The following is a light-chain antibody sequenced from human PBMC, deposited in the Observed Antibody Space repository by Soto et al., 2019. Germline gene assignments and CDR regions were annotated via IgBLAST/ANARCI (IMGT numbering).Light chain of an antibody. CDR2: GVT. J-gene: IGLJ2*01. CDR3: SSDTTSTSLSVV. CDR1: SSDVGGYNY. V-gene: IGLV2-14*01. Sequence: QSALTQPASVSGSPGQSITISCTGTSSDVGGYNYVSWYQQHPGKAPKLTIYGVTNRPSGVSNRFSGSKSGNTASLTISGLQAEDEADYYCSSDTTSTSLSVVFGGGTKPTVL.